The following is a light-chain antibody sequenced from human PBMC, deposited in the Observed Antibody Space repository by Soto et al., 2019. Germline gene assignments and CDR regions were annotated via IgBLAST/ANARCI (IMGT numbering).Light chain of an antibody. J-gene: IGKJ5*01. CDR2: GAS. Sequence: EIVMTQSPATLSVSPGERATLSCRASQSVSSNLAWYQHKPGQAPRLLISGASSRATGIPDRFTGSGSETSFTLTISRLEPEDFALYYCQHHQSGHPITFGQGTRLEIK. V-gene: IGKV3D-15*01. CDR3: QHHQSGHPIT. CDR1: QSVSSN.